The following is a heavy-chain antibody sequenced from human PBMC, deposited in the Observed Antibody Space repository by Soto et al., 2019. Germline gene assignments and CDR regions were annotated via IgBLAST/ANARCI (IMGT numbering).Heavy chain of an antibody. CDR2: IKSTKDGGAR. J-gene: IGHJ4*02. CDR3: VEGWNDF. D-gene: IGHD1-1*01. Sequence: EVQVVESGGDLVEPGGSLRLSCVTSGFMFSSAWMSWVRQAPGKGLEWVARIKSTKDGGARDYAAPVNGRFSISRDDSKSTVYLQMHSLRVEDTALYYCVEGWNDFWGQGTLVTGSS. V-gene: IGHV3-15*01. CDR1: GFMFSSAW.